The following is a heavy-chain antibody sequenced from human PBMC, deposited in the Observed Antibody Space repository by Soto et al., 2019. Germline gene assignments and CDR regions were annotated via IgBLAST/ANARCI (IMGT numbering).Heavy chain of an antibody. Sequence: NPSETLSLTCAVSDYSISTGYYWGWIRQPPGKGLEWIGSIYRSGSTFYNPSLKSRVTISVDTSKNQFSLKLTSVTAADTAVYFCARLWGCSGGHCLYYFDYWGQGTLVTVSS. CDR1: DYSISTGYY. V-gene: IGHV4-38-2*01. D-gene: IGHD2-15*01. J-gene: IGHJ4*02. CDR2: IYRSGST. CDR3: ARLWGCSGGHCLYYFDY.